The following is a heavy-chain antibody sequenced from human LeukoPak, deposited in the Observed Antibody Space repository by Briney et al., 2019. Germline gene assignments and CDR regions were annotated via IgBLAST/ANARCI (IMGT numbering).Heavy chain of an antibody. CDR1: GFTFSSSA. CDR2: ISASGGST. J-gene: IGHJ4*02. V-gene: IGHV3-23*01. Sequence: PGGSLRLSCAASGFTFSSSAMSWVRQVPGKGLEWVSGISASGGSTSYADSVRGRFTISRDNSKNTPYVQMNSLRAEDTAVYYCVKGGGNVRRYFEYWGQGTLVTVSS. CDR3: VKGGGNVRRYFEY. D-gene: IGHD4-23*01.